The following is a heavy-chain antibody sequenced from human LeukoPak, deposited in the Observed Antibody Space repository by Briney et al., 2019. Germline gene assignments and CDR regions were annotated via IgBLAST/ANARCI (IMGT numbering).Heavy chain of an antibody. J-gene: IGHJ4*02. CDR2: ISSSSSYI. Sequence: GGSLRLSCAASGSTFSSYSMNWVRRAPGKGLEWVSSISSSSSYIYYADSVKGRFTISRDNAKNSLYLQMNSLRAEDTAVYYCARDQQWLVWEFDYWGQGTLVTVSS. V-gene: IGHV3-21*01. CDR3: ARDQQWLVWEFDY. D-gene: IGHD6-19*01. CDR1: GSTFSSYS.